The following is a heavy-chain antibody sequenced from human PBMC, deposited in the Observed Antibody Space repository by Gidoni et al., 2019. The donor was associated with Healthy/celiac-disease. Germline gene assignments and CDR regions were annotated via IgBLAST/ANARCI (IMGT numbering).Heavy chain of an antibody. J-gene: IGHJ4*02. CDR1: VGSLSSSNW. D-gene: IGHD6-19*01. Sequence: SVSVGSLSSSNWWSWVRQPPGKGLEWIGEIYHSGCTNYNPPLKSRVTISVDKSKNQFSLKLSSVTAAETAVYYCARDHPEVDGQMDYWGQGTMVTVSS. CDR3: ARDHPEVDGQMDY. V-gene: IGHV4-4*02. CDR2: IYHSGCT.